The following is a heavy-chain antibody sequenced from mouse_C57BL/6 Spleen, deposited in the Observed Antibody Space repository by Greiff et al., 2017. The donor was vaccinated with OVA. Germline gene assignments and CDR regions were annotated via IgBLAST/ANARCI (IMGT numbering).Heavy chain of an antibody. V-gene: IGHV1-64*01. Sequence: QVQLKQPGAELVKPGASVKLSCKASGYTFTSYWMHWVKQRPGQGLEWIGMIHPNSGSTNYNEKFKSKATLTVDKSSSTAYMQLSSPTSEDSAVYYCARNDGYYNFDYWGQGTTLTVSS. CDR3: ARNDGYYNFDY. CDR2: IHPNSGST. D-gene: IGHD2-3*01. CDR1: GYTFTSYW. J-gene: IGHJ2*01.